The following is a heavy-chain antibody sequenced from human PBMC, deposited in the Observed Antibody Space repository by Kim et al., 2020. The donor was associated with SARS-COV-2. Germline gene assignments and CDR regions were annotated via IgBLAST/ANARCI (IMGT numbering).Heavy chain of an antibody. Sequence: GGSLRLSCAASGFTFDDYAMHWVRQAPGKGLEWVSGISWNSGSIGYADSVKGRFTISRDNAKNSLYLQMNSLRAEDTALYYCAKGEWGDYDSSGSEYWGQGTLVTVSS. CDR1: GFTFDDYA. CDR3: AKGEWGDYDSSGSEY. CDR2: ISWNSGSI. D-gene: IGHD3-22*01. V-gene: IGHV3-9*01. J-gene: IGHJ4*02.